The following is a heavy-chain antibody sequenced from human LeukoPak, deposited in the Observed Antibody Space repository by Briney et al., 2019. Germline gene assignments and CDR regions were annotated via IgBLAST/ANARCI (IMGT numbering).Heavy chain of an antibody. CDR3: ARGVEAVAGWFDP. CDR1: GFTFSSYA. D-gene: IGHD6-19*01. CDR2: ISSNGGST. Sequence: GGSLRLSCAASGFTFSSYAMHWVRQAPGRGLEYVSAISSNGGSTYYANSVKGRFTISRDNSKNTLYLQMGSLRAEDMAVYYCARGVEAVAGWFDPWGQGTLVTVSS. J-gene: IGHJ5*02. V-gene: IGHV3-64*01.